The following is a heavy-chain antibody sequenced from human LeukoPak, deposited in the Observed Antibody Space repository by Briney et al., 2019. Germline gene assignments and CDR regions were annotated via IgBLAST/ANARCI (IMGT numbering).Heavy chain of an antibody. D-gene: IGHD2-2*01. Sequence: GASVKVSCKVSGYTLTELSMHWVRQAPGKGLEWMGGFDPEDGETIYAQKFQGRVTMTEDTSTDTAYMELRSLRSDDTAMYYCARDPEDIVVVPALERWGKNDYWGQGTLVTVSS. J-gene: IGHJ4*02. V-gene: IGHV1-24*01. CDR3: ARDPEDIVVVPALERWGKNDY. CDR1: GYTLTELS. CDR2: FDPEDGET.